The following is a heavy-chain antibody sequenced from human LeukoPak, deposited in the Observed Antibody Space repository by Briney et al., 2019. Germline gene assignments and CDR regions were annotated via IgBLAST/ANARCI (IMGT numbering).Heavy chain of an antibody. CDR2: ISWNSGSI. J-gene: IGHJ4*02. CDR1: GFTFDEYD. CDR3: AKDIATGNRLYYFDY. D-gene: IGHD1-14*01. Sequence: PGGSLRLSCAASGFTFDEYDMHWVRHAPGRGLEWFSGISWNSGSIVYADSVKGRFTISRDNAKNSLSLQMNSLRAEDTALYYCAKDIATGNRLYYFDYWGQGTLVTVSS. V-gene: IGHV3-9*01.